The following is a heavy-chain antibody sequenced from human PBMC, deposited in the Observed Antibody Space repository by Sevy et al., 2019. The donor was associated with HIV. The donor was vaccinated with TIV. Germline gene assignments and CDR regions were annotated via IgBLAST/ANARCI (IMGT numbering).Heavy chain of an antibody. CDR1: GFTFSSYA. CDR2: ISYDGSNK. V-gene: IGHV3-30-3*01. J-gene: IGHJ6*03. D-gene: IGHD2-15*01. Sequence: GGSLRLSCAASGFTFSSYAMRWVRQAPGKGLEWVAVISYDGSNKYYADSVKGRFTISRDNSKNTLYLQMNSLRAEDTAVYYCAREYCSGGSCYFKGYYYYYMDVWGKGTTVTVSS. CDR3: AREYCSGGSCYFKGYYYYYMDV.